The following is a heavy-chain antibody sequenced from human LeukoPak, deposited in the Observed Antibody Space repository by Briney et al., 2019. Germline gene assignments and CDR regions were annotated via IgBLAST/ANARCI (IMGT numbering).Heavy chain of an antibody. D-gene: IGHD3-9*01. CDR3: ARGSSLTGYYTNFDY. V-gene: IGHV4-38-2*01. CDR2: IYHGGST. Sequence: SETLSLTCAVSGYSISSGYYWGWIRQPPGKGLEWIGSIYHGGSTYYNPSLKSRVTMSVDTSKNQFSLKLSFVTAADTAVYYCARGSSLTGYYTNFDYWGQGTLVTVSS. J-gene: IGHJ4*02. CDR1: GYSISSGYY.